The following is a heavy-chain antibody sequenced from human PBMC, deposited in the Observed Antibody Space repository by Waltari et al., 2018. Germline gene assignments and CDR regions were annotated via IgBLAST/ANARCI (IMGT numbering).Heavy chain of an antibody. CDR3: ARGYWELPLGMDV. CDR2: ISYDGSNK. Sequence: QVQLVESGGGVVQPGRSLRLSCAASGFTFSSYAIHWVPQAPGKGLEWVAVISYDGSNKYYADSVKGRFTISRDNSKNTLYLQMNSLRAEDTAVYYCARGYWELPLGMDVWGQGTTVTVSS. V-gene: IGHV3-30-3*01. CDR1: GFTFSSYA. J-gene: IGHJ6*02. D-gene: IGHD1-26*01.